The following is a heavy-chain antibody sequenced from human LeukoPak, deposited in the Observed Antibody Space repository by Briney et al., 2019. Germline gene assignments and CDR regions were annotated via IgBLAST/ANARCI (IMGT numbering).Heavy chain of an antibody. CDR2: ISAYNGNT. V-gene: IGHV1-18*01. CDR3: ATGSVTYYYDSSGYYPFDY. Sequence: ASVKVSCKASGYTFTSYGISWVRQAPGQGLEWMGWISAYNGNTNYAQKLQGRVTMTEDTSTDTAYMELSSLRSEDTAVYYCATGSVTYYYDSSGYYPFDYWGQGTLVTVSS. J-gene: IGHJ4*02. CDR1: GYTFTSYG. D-gene: IGHD3-22*01.